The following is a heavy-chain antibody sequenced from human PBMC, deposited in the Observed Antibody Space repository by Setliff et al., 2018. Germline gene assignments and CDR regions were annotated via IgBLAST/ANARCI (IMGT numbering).Heavy chain of an antibody. CDR1: GFSFNDAW. D-gene: IGHD3-10*01. Sequence: GGSLRLSCAASGFSFNDAWMNWVRQAPGKGLEWVGHIRSKTDGGATSYASTVQGRFTISRDDSTNTLYLHMNSLTTEDTGVYYCTTGTNYFGSGSTSHLFYMDVWGKGTTVTVSS. V-gene: IGHV3-15*01. CDR2: IRSKTDGGAT. CDR3: TTGTNYFGSGSTSHLFYMDV. J-gene: IGHJ6*03.